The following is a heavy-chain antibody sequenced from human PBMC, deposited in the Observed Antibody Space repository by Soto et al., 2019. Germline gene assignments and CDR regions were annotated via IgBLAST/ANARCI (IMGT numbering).Heavy chain of an antibody. J-gene: IGHJ6*02. CDR2: INSDGSST. CDR1: GFTFSSYL. CDR3: ARDAHTIFGVVIIPNGMDV. D-gene: IGHD3-3*01. V-gene: IGHV3-74*01. Sequence: PGGFLRLSCAASGFTFSSYLMHWVRQAPGKGLVWVSRINSDGSSTSYADSVKGRFTISRDNAKNTLYLQMNSLRAEDTAVYYCARDAHTIFGVVIIPNGMDVWGQGTTVTVSS.